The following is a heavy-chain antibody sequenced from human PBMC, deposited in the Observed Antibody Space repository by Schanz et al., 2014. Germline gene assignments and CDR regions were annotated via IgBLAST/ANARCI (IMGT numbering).Heavy chain of an antibody. V-gene: IGHV3-30*03. D-gene: IGHD5-12*01. CDR1: GSTFSDYG. J-gene: IGHJ3*02. CDR3: EGWLETQDDAFDI. CDR2: ISYDGSIK. Sequence: QVQLVESGGGVVQPGRSLRLSCVASGSTFSDYGMHWVRQAPGKGLEWVAVISYDGSIKHYEDSVKGRFTISRDNTKNTLFLQTNSLRDDDTAIYSCEGWLETQDDAFDIWGQGTMVTVSS.